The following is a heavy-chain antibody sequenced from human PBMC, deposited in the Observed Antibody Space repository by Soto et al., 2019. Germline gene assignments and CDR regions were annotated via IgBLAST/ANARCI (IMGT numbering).Heavy chain of an antibody. CDR2: IYPSDSDT. CDR1: GYTFTIYL. V-gene: IGHV5-51*01. CDR3: ARPANTVADHFDL. Sequence: GESLKISCQVSGYTFTIYLIGWVRQMPGKGLEWMGIIYPSDSDTRYSPSFQGQVTISADQSINTAYLQWDSLKASDTAIYHCARPANTVADHFDLWGQGTPVTVSS. J-gene: IGHJ4*02. D-gene: IGHD4-17*01.